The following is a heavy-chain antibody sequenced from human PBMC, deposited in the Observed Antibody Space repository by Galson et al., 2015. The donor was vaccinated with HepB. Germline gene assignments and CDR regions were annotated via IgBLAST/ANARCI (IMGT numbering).Heavy chain of an antibody. J-gene: IGHJ6*02. D-gene: IGHD6-19*01. Sequence: SLRLSCAASGFTFSSYAMSWVRQAPGKGLEWVSAISGSGGSTYYADSVKGRFTISRDNSKNTLYLQMNSLRAEDTAVYYCGIAVAPRDFSNYYYYGMDVWGQGTTVTVSS. V-gene: IGHV3-23*01. CDR2: ISGSGGST. CDR3: GIAVAPRDFSNYYYYGMDV. CDR1: GFTFSSYA.